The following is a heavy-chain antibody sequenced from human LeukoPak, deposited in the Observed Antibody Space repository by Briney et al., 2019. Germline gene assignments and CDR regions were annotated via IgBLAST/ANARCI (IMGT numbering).Heavy chain of an antibody. J-gene: IGHJ6*03. CDR3: AKGHSESYYSYYMDV. V-gene: IGHV3-30*02. CDR2: IWYDGNKK. CDR1: EFTFSSFG. D-gene: IGHD1-26*01. Sequence: GGSLRLSCAASEFTFSSFGMHWVRQAPGKGLEGVPFIWYDGNKKYYADSVKGRFTISRGNSKNTLYLQMNSLRSEDTAVYYCAKGHSESYYSYYMDVSTKGTTVTVSS.